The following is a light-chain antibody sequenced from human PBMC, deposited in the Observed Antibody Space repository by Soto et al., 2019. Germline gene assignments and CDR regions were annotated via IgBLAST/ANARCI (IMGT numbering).Light chain of an antibody. CDR2: GAS. J-gene: IGKJ2*01. Sequence: EIVLTQSPGTLSLSPGERATLSCRASKSVSSSYLAWYQQKPGQAPRLLIYGASSRATGIPDRFSGSGSGTDFTLTISRLEPEDFAVYYCQQDGSSLYTFGQGTKLEIK. CDR1: KSVSSSY. V-gene: IGKV3-20*01. CDR3: QQDGSSLYT.